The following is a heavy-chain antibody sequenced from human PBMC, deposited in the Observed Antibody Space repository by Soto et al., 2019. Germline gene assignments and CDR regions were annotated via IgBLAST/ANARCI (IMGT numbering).Heavy chain of an antibody. D-gene: IGHD3-10*01. J-gene: IGHJ6*02. Sequence: QVQLQESGPGLVKPSGTLSLTCVVSDGSISSRSWWSWVRQPPGKGLEWIGEMLHTGSTSYNPSHESRVNISGDRSKNQFSVKLTSVTAADTAVYYCAGARTDGEGFGLYYGMDVWGRGATVSVSS. CDR2: MLHTGST. V-gene: IGHV4-4*02. CDR1: DGSISSRSW. CDR3: AGARTDGEGFGLYYGMDV.